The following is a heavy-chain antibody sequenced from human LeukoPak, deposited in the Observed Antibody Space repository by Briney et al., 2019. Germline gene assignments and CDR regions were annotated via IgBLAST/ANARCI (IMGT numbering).Heavy chain of an antibody. CDR2: IYTSGST. J-gene: IGHJ4*02. Sequence: PSETLSLTCTVSGGSISSYYWSWIRQPAGKGLEWIGRIYTSGSTNYNPSLKSRVTMSVDTSKNQFSLKLSSVTAADTAVYYCARERRLRSIVVVPAAFDYWGQGTLATVSS. CDR1: GGSISSYY. V-gene: IGHV4-4*07. D-gene: IGHD2-2*01. CDR3: ARERRLRSIVVVPAAFDY.